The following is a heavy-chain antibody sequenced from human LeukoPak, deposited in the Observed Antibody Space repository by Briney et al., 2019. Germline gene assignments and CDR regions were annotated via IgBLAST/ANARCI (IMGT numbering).Heavy chain of an antibody. V-gene: IGHV1-18*01. CDR1: GYTFTSYG. J-gene: IGHJ5*02. CDR2: ISAYNGNT. Sequence: ASVKVSCKASGYTFTSYGISWVRQAPGQGLEWMGWISAYNGNTNYAQKLQGRVTMTTDTSTSTAYMELRSLRSDDTAVYYCARVYPIHSSSWALNWFDPWGQGTLVTVSS. CDR3: ARVYPIHSSSWALNWFDP. D-gene: IGHD6-13*01.